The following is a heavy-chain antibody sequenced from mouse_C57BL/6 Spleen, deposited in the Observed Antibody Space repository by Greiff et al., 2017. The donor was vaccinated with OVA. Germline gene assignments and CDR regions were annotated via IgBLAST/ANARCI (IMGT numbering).Heavy chain of an antibody. CDR1: GFTFTDYY. CDR2: IRNKANGYTT. J-gene: IGHJ2*01. V-gene: IGHV7-3*01. D-gene: IGHD2-1*01. Sequence: EVKLMESGGGLVQPGGSLSLSCAASGFTFTDYYMSWVRQPPGKALEWLGFIRNKANGYTTEYSASVKGRFTISRDNSQSILYLQMNALRAEDSATYYCARLPYGNYVFDYWGQGTTLTVSS. CDR3: ARLPYGNYVFDY.